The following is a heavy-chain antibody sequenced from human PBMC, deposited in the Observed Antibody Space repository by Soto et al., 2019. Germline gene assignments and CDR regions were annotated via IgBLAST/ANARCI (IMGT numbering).Heavy chain of an antibody. J-gene: IGHJ4*02. CDR3: ARATYSNAWYRFDL. D-gene: IGHD4-4*01. Sequence: QLVESGGGLVQPGGSLRLSCEASGFTCSGYWMSWVRQAPGKGLGWVADIKHDGSVQYYVDSVKGRFTISRDNAKKLLYLQMTGLRAEDTALYYCARATYSNAWYRFDLWGQGTLVTVSS. CDR1: GFTCSGYW. CDR2: IKHDGSVQ. V-gene: IGHV3-7*03.